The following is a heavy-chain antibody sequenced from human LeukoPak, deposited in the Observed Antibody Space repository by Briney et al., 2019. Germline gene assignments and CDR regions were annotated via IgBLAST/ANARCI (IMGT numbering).Heavy chain of an antibody. Sequence: GGSLRLSCAASGFTFSSYWMSWVRQAPGKGLGWVANINQDGSEKYYVDSVKGRFTISRDNAKNSLYLQMNSLRAEDTAVYYCAKLLFHWYYMDVWGKGTTVTVSS. J-gene: IGHJ6*03. CDR1: GFTFSSYW. D-gene: IGHD1-1*01. CDR2: INQDGSEK. V-gene: IGHV3-7*01. CDR3: AKLLFHWYYMDV.